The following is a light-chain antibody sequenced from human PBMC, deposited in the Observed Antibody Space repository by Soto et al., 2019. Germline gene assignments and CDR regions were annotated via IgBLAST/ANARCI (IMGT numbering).Light chain of an antibody. J-gene: IGKJ4*01. CDR1: QSVSNN. CDR2: DAS. CDR3: QQYNNWPLT. Sequence: EIVMTQSPATLSVSPGERATLSCRASQSVSNNLAWYQQTPGQAPRLPFYDASTRATGIPARFSGSGSGTEFTLTISSLQSEDFAVYYCQQYNNWPLTFGGGTKVEIK. V-gene: IGKV3-15*01.